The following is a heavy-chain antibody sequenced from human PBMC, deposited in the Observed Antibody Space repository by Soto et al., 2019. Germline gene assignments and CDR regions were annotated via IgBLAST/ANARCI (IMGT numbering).Heavy chain of an antibody. V-gene: IGHV3-53*04. CDR3: ARKTDPIPSGGEV. CDR1: GFAVRHNY. Sequence: EVQLVESGGGLVQPGGSLRLSCTASGFAVRHNYMTWVRQAPGKGLEWVSLIYSGGDTAYADSVKGRFTISRHTSQNTLYLQMNSLRADDTAVYYCARKTDPIPSGGEVWGKGTAVTVSS. J-gene: IGHJ6*04. CDR2: IYSGGDT. D-gene: IGHD3-10*01.